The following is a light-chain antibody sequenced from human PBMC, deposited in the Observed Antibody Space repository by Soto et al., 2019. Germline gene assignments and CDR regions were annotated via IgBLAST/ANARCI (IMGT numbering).Light chain of an antibody. V-gene: IGKV3-15*01. J-gene: IGKJ4*01. CDR3: QQYNNWPLT. CDR1: QRVSSN. Sequence: VMTQSPATLSVSPGERATLSCRSSQRVSSNLAWYHQKPGQAPRLLIYGASTRATGTPARFSGSGSGTDFTLTISSLQSEDFAVYYCQQYNNWPLTFGGGTKVEI. CDR2: GAS.